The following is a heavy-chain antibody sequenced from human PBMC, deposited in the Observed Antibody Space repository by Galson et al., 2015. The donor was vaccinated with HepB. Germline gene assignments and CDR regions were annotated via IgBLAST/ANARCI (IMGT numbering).Heavy chain of an antibody. CDR1: GGSISSSSYY. CDR2: IYYSGST. CDR3: ARSPGYSSGWYVDY. V-gene: IGHV4-39*01. D-gene: IGHD6-19*01. J-gene: IGHJ4*02. Sequence: ETLSLTCTVSGGSISSSSYYWGWIRQPPGKGLEWIGSIYYSGSTYYNPSLKSRVTISVDTSKNQFSLKLSSVTAADTAVYYCARSPGYSSGWYVDYWGQGTLVTVSS.